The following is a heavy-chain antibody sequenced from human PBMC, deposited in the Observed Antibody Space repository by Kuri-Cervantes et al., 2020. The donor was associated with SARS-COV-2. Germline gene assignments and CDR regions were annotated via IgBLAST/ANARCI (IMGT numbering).Heavy chain of an antibody. J-gene: IGHJ4*02. Sequence: GESLKISCAASGFTFSSYAMSWVRQAPGKGLEWVSAISGSGGSTYYADSVKGRFTISRDNSKNTLYLQMNSLRAEDTAVYYCAKGPRFEGDYFDYWGQGTRVTVSS. CDR1: GFTFSSYA. D-gene: IGHD3-9*01. V-gene: IGHV3-23*01. CDR3: AKGPRFEGDYFDY. CDR2: ISGSGGST.